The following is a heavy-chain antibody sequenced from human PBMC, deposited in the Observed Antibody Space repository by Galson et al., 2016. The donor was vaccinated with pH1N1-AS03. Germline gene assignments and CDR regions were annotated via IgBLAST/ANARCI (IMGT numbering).Heavy chain of an antibody. J-gene: IGHJ3*02. CDR3: TTDDYGDYRGTGAGTNDAFDM. CDR1: RFTFSNAW. CDR2: IKNRENGRTT. D-gene: IGHD4-17*01. Sequence: SLRLSCAASRFTFSNAWMSWVRQAPGKGLEWVGLIKNRENGRTTDYAAPVKGRFTISRDDSKNTLYLQMNSLKTEDTAVYYCTTDDYGDYRGTGAGTNDAFDMWGQGTMVTVSS. V-gene: IGHV3-15*01.